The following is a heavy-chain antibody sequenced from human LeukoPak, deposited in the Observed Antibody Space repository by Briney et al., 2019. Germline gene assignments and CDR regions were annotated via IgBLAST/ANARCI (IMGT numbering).Heavy chain of an antibody. J-gene: IGHJ4*02. CDR2: ISWNSGSI. CDR3: AKGYQDHDYGGRHFDY. Sequence: GGSLRLSCAASGFTFDDYAMHWVRQAPGKGLEWVSGISWNSGSIGYADSVKGRFTISRDNAKNSLYLQMNGLRAEDTALYYCAKGYQDHDYGGRHFDYWGQGTLVTVSS. D-gene: IGHD4-23*01. V-gene: IGHV3-9*01. CDR1: GFTFDDYA.